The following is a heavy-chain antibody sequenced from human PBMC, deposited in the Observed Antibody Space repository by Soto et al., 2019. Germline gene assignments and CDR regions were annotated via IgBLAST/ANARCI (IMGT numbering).Heavy chain of an antibody. Sequence: ETLSLTCAVYGGSFSGYYWSWIRQPPGKGLEWIGEINHSGSTNYNPSLKSRVTISVDTSKNQFSLELSSVTAADTAVYFCARDVYYGGFSLGYWGHGILVTVSS. CDR1: GGSFSGYY. J-gene: IGHJ4*01. D-gene: IGHD2-21*01. CDR3: ARDVYYGGFSLGY. CDR2: INHSGST. V-gene: IGHV4-34*01.